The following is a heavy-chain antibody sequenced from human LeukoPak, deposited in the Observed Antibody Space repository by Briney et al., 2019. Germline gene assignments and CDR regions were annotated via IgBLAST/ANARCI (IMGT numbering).Heavy chain of an antibody. CDR1: GFTFSNYW. J-gene: IGHJ4*02. CDR3: ARETRLRWTDY. CDR2: IKHDGSED. D-gene: IGHD5-24*01. V-gene: IGHV3-7*01. Sequence: QSGGSLRLSCEASGFTFSNYWMSWVRQAPGKGLEWVANIKHDGSEDHYVDSVRGRFTISRDNAKNSLFLQMNSLRAEDTAVYYCARETRLRWTDYWGQGTLVTVSS.